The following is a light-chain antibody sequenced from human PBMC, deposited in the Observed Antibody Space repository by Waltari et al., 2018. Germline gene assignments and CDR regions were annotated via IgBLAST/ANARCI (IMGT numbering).Light chain of an antibody. V-gene: IGKV3-20*01. Sequence: LSPGERATLSCRASQSVSRTLAWYQQKPGQAPKLPIYGASIRATGIPDRFTGSGSGTDFSLTISSLEPEDFAIYFCQHYVRLPATFGQGTKVEIK. J-gene: IGKJ1*01. CDR2: GAS. CDR1: QSVSRT. CDR3: QHYVRLPAT.